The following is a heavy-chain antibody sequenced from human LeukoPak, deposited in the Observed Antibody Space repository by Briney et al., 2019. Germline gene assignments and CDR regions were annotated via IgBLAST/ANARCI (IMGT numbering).Heavy chain of an antibody. D-gene: IGHD1-26*01. Sequence: PGGSLRLSCAASGFTFDDYGMSWVRQAPGKGLEWVSDINWNGGRKGYADSVKGRFTISRDNAKKSLYLQMNSLRAEDTALYYCARGGGGRYLVYWGQGTLVTVSS. CDR1: GFTFDDYG. J-gene: IGHJ4*02. CDR3: ARGGGGRYLVY. V-gene: IGHV3-20*04. CDR2: INWNGGRK.